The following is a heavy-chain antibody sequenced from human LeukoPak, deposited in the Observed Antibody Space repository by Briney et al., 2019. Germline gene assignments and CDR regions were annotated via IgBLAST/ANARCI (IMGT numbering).Heavy chain of an antibody. CDR1: GFTFSSYA. V-gene: IGHV3-23*01. CDR2: ISGSGGST. CDR3: AKVRYSYGYVRY. J-gene: IGHJ4*02. Sequence: GGSLRLSCAASGFTFSSYAMSWVRQAPGKGLEWVSAISGSGGSTYCADSVKGRFTISRDNSKNTLYLQMNSLRAEDTAVYYCAKVRYSYGYVRYWGQGTLVTVSS. D-gene: IGHD5-18*01.